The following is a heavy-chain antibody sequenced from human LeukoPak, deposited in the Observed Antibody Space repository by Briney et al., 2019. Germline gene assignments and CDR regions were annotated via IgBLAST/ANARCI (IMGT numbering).Heavy chain of an antibody. CDR2: ISANAAST. Sequence: GGSLRLSCAASGFTVSSNYMSWVRQAPGTGLEWVAAISANAASTYYADSVKGRFAISRDSSKNTLSLQMNSLRAEDSAVYYCVKVAGSTGYYPEYWGQGALVTVSS. J-gene: IGHJ4*02. CDR1: GFTVSSNY. V-gene: IGHV3-23*01. CDR3: VKVAGSTGYYPEY. D-gene: IGHD3-9*01.